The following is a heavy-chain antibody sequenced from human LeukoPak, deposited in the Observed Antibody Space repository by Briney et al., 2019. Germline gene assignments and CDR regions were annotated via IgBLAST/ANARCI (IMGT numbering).Heavy chain of an antibody. J-gene: IGHJ6*03. CDR2: ISSSSSTI. D-gene: IGHD2-2*01. CDR3: ARALAGYCSSTSCYEGAYYYYMDV. V-gene: IGHV3-48*01. CDR1: GFIFSTYS. Sequence: GGSLRLSCAASGFIFSTYSMNWVRQAPGKGLEWVSYISSSSSTIYYADSVKGRFTISRDNAKNSLYLQMNSLRAEDTAVYYCARALAGYCSSTSCYEGAYYYYMDVWGKGTTVTVSS.